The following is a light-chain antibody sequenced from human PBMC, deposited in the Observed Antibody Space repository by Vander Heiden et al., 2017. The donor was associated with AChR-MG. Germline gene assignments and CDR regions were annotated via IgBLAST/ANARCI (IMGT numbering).Light chain of an antibody. CDR3: HSYTGGASVV. CDR1: TNVIGAYDY. J-gene: IGLJ2*01. V-gene: IGLV2-14*01. Sequence: QSALTQPASVSGSLGQSITISCTGTTNVIGAYDYVPWYQMRPGKVPKLMIYDVNERPSGVSDRFSGFKSVHTAFLTISGLQAEDEADYYCHSYTGGASVVFGGGTKLTVL. CDR2: DVN.